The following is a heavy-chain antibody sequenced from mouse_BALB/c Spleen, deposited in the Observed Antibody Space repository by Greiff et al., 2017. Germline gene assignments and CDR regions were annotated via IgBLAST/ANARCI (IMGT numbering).Heavy chain of an antibody. D-gene: IGHD1-2*01. CDR1: GYTFTSYT. Sequence: QVQLQQSGAELARPGASVKMSCKASGYTFTSYTMHWVKQRPGQGLEWIGYINPSSGYTNYNQKFKDKATLTADKSSSTAYMQLSSLTSEDSAVYYCARIPILRLPYAMDYWGQGTSVTVSS. J-gene: IGHJ4*01. CDR2: INPSSGYT. CDR3: ARIPILRLPYAMDY. V-gene: IGHV1-4*01.